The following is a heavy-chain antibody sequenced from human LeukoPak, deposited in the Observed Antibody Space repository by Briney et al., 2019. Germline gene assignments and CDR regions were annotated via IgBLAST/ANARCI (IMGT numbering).Heavy chain of an antibody. D-gene: IGHD6-19*01. CDR3: ARAGKYSSGWFVFDY. J-gene: IGHJ4*02. CDR2: IYHSGST. CDR1: GGSISSGGYS. Sequence: PSETLSLTCAVSGGSISSGGYSWSWIRQPPGKGLEWIGYIYHSGSTYYNPSLKSRVTISVDRSKNQFSLKLSSVTAADTAVYYCARAGKYSSGWFVFDYWGQGTLVTVSS. V-gene: IGHV4-30-2*01.